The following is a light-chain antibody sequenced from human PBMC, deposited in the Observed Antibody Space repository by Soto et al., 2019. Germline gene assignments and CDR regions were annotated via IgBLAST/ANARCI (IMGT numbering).Light chain of an antibody. V-gene: IGLV2-14*01. CDR3: SSYTSSSTLV. Sequence: QSVLTQPASVSGSPGQSMTISWTGTSTDVGGYNYVSWYQQHPGKAPKLMISEVSNRPSGVSNRFSGSKSGNTASLTISGLQAEDEADYYCSSYTSSSTLVFGTGTKVTVL. J-gene: IGLJ1*01. CDR1: STDVGGYNY. CDR2: EVS.